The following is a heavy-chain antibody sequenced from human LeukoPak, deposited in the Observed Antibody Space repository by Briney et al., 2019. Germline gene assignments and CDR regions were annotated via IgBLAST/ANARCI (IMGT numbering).Heavy chain of an antibody. CDR3: ARAPHVGATGY. CDR2: ISSSSSYI. J-gene: IGHJ4*02. V-gene: IGHV3-21*01. D-gene: IGHD1-26*01. CDR1: GFTFSSYS. Sequence: GSLRLFCAASGFTFSSYSMNWVRQAPGKGLEWVSSISSSSSYIYYADSVKGRFTISRDNAKNSLYLQMNSLRAEETAVYYCARAPHVGATGYWGQGTLVTVSS.